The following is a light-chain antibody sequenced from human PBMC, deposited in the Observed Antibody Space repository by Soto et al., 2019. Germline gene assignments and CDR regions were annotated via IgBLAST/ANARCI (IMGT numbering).Light chain of an antibody. CDR1: QSVSSN. V-gene: IGKV3-15*01. J-gene: IGKJ2*01. CDR2: GAS. Sequence: EIVMTQSPATLSASPGERATISCRASQSVSSNLAWYQQKLGQAPRLLIYGASTRGTGIPARFSGSGSGTEFPITISSLQSEDFAVYYCQQYNTWYTFGQGTKVEIK. CDR3: QQYNTWYT.